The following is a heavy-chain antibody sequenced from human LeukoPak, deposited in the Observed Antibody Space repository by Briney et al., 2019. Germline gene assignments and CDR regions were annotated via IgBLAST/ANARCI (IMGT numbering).Heavy chain of an antibody. CDR3: SISYVPGKDAYFDL. CDR1: GSTFTDHY. J-gene: IGHJ5*02. D-gene: IGHD3-10*02. V-gene: IGHV3-72*01. Sequence: GGSLRLSFATSGSTFTDHYMDWVRHAPGKWLDCVARIRNRPKSYTTEYAAAVKGRFTISREDSKSSLFMQMSGLRTEDTAMYYCSISYVPGKDAYFDLRGQGTLVTVSS. CDR2: IRNRPKSYTT.